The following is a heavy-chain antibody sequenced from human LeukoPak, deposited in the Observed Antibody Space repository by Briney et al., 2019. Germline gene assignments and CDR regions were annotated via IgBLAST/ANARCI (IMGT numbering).Heavy chain of an antibody. J-gene: IGHJ5*02. CDR1: GYTFTGYQ. CDR2: INPNTGAT. V-gene: IGHV1-2*02. CDR3: ARDYYGSGTYSTDS. D-gene: IGHD3-10*01. Sequence: APVKVSCKASGYTFTGYQIHWVRQAPGQGLEWMGWINPNTGATNYAQQFQGRVSMTSDTSIATAYMELSTLTSDDTAVYYCARDYYGSGTYSTDSWGQGTLVTVSS.